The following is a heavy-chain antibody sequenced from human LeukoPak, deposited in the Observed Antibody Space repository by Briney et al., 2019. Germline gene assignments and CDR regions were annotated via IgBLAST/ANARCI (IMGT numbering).Heavy chain of an antibody. J-gene: IGHJ4*02. CDR3: ARHGTQWLRYPNFDY. V-gene: IGHV4-59*08. Sequence: SETLSLTCTVSGGSISSYYWSWIPQPPGEGLEWFGSIYYNGNTDYNPSLKSRVTISVDTSNNQFSLKLSSVTAADTAVYYCARHGTQWLRYPNFDYWGQGTLVTVSS. CDR1: GGSISSYY. D-gene: IGHD6-19*01. CDR2: IYYNGNT.